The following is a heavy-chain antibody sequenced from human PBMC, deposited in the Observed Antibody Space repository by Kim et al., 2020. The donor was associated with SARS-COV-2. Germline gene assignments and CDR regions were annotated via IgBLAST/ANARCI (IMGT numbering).Heavy chain of an antibody. Sequence: SVKVSCKASGGTFSSYAISWVRQAPGQGLEWMGGIIPIFGTANYAQKFQGRVTITADESTSTAYMELSSLRSEDTAVYYCARGDYDILTGYQSGGLDYWGQGTLVTVSS. CDR1: GGTFSSYA. CDR2: IIPIFGTA. CDR3: ARGDYDILTGYQSGGLDY. V-gene: IGHV1-69*13. D-gene: IGHD3-9*01. J-gene: IGHJ4*02.